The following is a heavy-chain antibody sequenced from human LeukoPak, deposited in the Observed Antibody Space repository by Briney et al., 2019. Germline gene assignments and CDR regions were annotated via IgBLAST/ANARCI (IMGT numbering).Heavy chain of an antibody. J-gene: IGHJ5*02. V-gene: IGHV1-8*01. D-gene: IGHD1-26*01. CDR3: ARSPVGHNAWFDP. Sequence: ASARVSCKASRYAFTSYDINWVRQATGQGLEWMGWMNPNSGNTGYAQKFQGRVTMTRNTSITTAYMELTSLRSEGTAVYYCARSPVGHNAWFDPWGQGTLVTVSS. CDR2: MNPNSGNT. CDR1: RYAFTSYD.